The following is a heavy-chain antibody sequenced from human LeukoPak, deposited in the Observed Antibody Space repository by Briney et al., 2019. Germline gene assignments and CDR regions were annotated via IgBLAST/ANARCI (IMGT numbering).Heavy chain of an antibody. V-gene: IGHV1-18*01. CDR1: GYTFTSYA. J-gene: IGHJ4*02. Sequence: ASVKVSCKASGYTFTSYAMHWVRQAPGQGLEWMGWISAYNGNTNYAQKLQGRVTMTTDTSTSTAYMELRSLRSDDTAVYYCARGPYGSGSFDYWGQGTLVTVSS. CDR2: ISAYNGNT. D-gene: IGHD3-10*01. CDR3: ARGPYGSGSFDY.